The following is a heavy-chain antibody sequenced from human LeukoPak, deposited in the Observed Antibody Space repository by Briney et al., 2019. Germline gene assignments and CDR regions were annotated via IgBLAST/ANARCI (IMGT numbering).Heavy chain of an antibody. V-gene: IGHV5-51*01. D-gene: IGHD3-22*01. CDR3: ARDRGYYDSSVVWDY. CDR1: GYSFTSYW. Sequence: GESLKISCKGSGYSFTSYWIGWVRQLPGKGLEWVGNIYPGDSDTRYSPSFQGQVTISADKSISTAYLQWSSLKASDTAMYYCARDRGYYDSSVVWDYWGQGTLVTVSS. J-gene: IGHJ4*02. CDR2: IYPGDSDT.